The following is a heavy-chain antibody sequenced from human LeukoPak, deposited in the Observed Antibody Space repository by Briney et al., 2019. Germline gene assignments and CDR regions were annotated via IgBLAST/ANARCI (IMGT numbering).Heavy chain of an antibody. D-gene: IGHD4-17*01. Sequence: PGGSLRLSCAASGFTFSNYGMHWVRQAPGKGLEWVSGISGSGGSTYYADSVKGRFTISRDNSKNTLYLQMNSLRAEDTAVYYCAKKATVTTSSTYYFDYWGQGTLVTVSS. CDR2: ISGSGGST. J-gene: IGHJ4*02. V-gene: IGHV3-23*01. CDR1: GFTFSNYG. CDR3: AKKATVTTSSTYYFDY.